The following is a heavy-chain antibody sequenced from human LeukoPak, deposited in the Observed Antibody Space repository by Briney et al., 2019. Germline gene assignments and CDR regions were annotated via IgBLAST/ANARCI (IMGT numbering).Heavy chain of an antibody. J-gene: IGHJ4*01. D-gene: IGHD2-15*01. CDR1: GFTFSNNA. V-gene: IGHV3-23*01. Sequence: GGSLRLSCAASGFTFSNNAMSWVRQAPGNGLEWVSAIGNSGAGTYYADSLQGRFTISRDNSKNTLYLQMNSLRAEDTAVYYCVKRYCSGGTCYSAFDYWGHGTLVTVSS. CDR2: IGNSGAGT. CDR3: VKRYCSGGTCYSAFDY.